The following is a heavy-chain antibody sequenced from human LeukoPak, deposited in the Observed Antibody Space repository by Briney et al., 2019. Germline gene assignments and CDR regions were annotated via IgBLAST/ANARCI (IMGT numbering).Heavy chain of an antibody. CDR3: ARDGWFGDYNWFDP. D-gene: IGHD3-10*01. CDR2: ISSASNTI. CDR1: GFTFSSYS. V-gene: IGHV3-48*01. Sequence: PGVSLRLSCAAAGFTFSSYSMNWVRQAPGKGLEWVSYISSASNTIYYADSVEGRFTVSRDNAKNSLYPQMNSLRAEDTAMYYCARDGWFGDYNWFDPWGQGTLVTVSS. J-gene: IGHJ5*02.